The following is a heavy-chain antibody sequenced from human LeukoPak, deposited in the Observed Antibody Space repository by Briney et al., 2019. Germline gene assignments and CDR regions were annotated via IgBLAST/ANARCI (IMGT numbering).Heavy chain of an antibody. CDR2: ISGSGGST. Sequence: PGGSLRLSCAASGFTFSSYAMSWVRQAPGKGLEWVSAISGSGGSTYYADSVKGRFTISRDNSKNTLYLQMNSLRAEDTAVYYCANYGSSIFGVANLYFDYWGQGTLVTVSS. J-gene: IGHJ4*02. CDR3: ANYGSSIFGVANLYFDY. CDR1: GFTFSSYA. D-gene: IGHD3-3*01. V-gene: IGHV3-23*01.